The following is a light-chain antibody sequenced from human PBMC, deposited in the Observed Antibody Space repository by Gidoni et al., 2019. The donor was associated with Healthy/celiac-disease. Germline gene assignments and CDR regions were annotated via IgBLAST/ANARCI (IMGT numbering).Light chain of an antibody. Sequence: EIVMTQSPATLSVSPGVRATLSCRASQSVSSNLAWYQQKPGQAPRLLIYGASTRATGIPARFSGSGSGTEFTLTISSLQPEDFAVYYCQQYNNWPPYTFXXXTKLEIK. CDR2: GAS. J-gene: IGKJ2*01. V-gene: IGKV3-15*01. CDR3: QQYNNWPPYT. CDR1: QSVSSN.